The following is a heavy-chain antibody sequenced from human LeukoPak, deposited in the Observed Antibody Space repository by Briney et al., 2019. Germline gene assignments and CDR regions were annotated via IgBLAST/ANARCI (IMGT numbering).Heavy chain of an antibody. CDR3: ANSSLG. J-gene: IGHJ4*02. Sequence: GGSLRLSCAASGFTFSSYALIWVRQAPGKGLEWVSSISDSGDRTHYADSVKGRFTISRVNSQNTLLLQMSNLRTEDTAVYYCANSSLGWGQGTLVTVSS. CDR1: GFTFSSYA. CDR2: ISDSGDRT. V-gene: IGHV3-23*01.